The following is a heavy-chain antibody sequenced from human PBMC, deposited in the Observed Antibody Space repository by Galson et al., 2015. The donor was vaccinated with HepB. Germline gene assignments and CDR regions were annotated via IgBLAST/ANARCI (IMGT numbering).Heavy chain of an antibody. CDR2: ISFDGSEK. CDR3: ARVFGYLYYYGSGSYFDY. D-gene: IGHD3-10*01. Sequence: SLRLSCAASGFSFSTFAVHWVRQAPGKGLECVAVISFDGSEKYYVDSAKGRFTISRDNAKNSLYLQMNSLRAEDTAVYYCARVFGYLYYYGSGSYFDYWGQGTLVTVSS. V-gene: IGHV3-30*04. CDR1: GFSFSTFA. J-gene: IGHJ4*02.